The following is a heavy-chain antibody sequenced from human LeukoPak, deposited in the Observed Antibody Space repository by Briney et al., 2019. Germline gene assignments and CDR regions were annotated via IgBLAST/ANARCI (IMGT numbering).Heavy chain of an antibody. CDR2: ISSGGSTT. CDR3: ARDHIGYDY. V-gene: IGHV3-48*04. Sequence: GGSLRLSCAASGFTFSSYSMNWVRQAPGKGLEWVSYISSGGSTTYYAGSVKGRFTVSRDNAKNSLYLQMNSLRAEDTAVYYCARDHIGYDYWGQGTLVTVS. D-gene: IGHD2-21*01. CDR1: GFTFSSYS. J-gene: IGHJ4*02.